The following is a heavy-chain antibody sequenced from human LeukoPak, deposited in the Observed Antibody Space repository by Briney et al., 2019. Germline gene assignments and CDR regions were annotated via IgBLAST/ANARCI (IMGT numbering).Heavy chain of an antibody. D-gene: IGHD3-22*01. Sequence: GGSLRLSCAASGFTFSSYGMSWVRQAPGKGLEWVSAISGSGGSTYYADSVKGRFTISRDNSKNTLYLQMNSLRAEDTAVYYCAKDLYRIVVVPHYFDYWGQGTLVTVSS. CDR1: GFTFSSYG. V-gene: IGHV3-23*01. CDR3: AKDLYRIVVVPHYFDY. CDR2: ISGSGGST. J-gene: IGHJ4*02.